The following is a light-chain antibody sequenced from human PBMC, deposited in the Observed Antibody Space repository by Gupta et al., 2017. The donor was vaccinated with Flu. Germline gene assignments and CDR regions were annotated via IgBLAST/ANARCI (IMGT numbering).Light chain of an antibody. CDR1: SSDVGGYNY. CDR2: DVR. CDR3: QLYKRSSNRYV. J-gene: IGLJ1*01. V-gene: IGLV2-14*01. Sequence: QSALTQPASVSGSPGHSITISCTGTSSDVGGYNYVAWYQQQPGKAPKLMIYDVRNRPSGVPKRFSGSKSGNTASLTIYGVKAEDEADYYCQLYKRSSNRYVFGTGTQVTVL.